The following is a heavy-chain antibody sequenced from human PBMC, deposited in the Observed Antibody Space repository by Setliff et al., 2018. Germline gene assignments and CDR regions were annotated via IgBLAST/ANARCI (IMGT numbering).Heavy chain of an antibody. CDR1: GGTFKNYG. CDR3: ARSPAVLGIVYLDP. Sequence: SVKVSCKASGGTFKNYGISWVRQAPGQGLEWMGGIIPIFGTTNYAQEFQDRVTITTDESTSTAYMELDSLRSEDTAVYYCARSPAVLGIVYLDPWGQGTLVTVSS. V-gene: IGHV1-69*05. J-gene: IGHJ5*02. D-gene: IGHD2-15*01. CDR2: IIPIFGTT.